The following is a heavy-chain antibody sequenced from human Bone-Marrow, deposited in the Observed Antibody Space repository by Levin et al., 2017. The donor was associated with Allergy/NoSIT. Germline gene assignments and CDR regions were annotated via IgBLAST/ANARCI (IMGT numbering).Heavy chain of an antibody. Sequence: GESLKISCAASGFTFSSYAMSWVRQAPGKGLEWVSSISGSGDGTYYADSVKGRFTISRDNSKNTLYLQINSLRAEDTAIYYCAKDLQTYAYCPGGVCSPFDYWGQGTLVTVSS. J-gene: IGHJ4*02. CDR1: GFTFSSYA. CDR3: AKDLQTYAYCPGGVCSPFDY. D-gene: IGHD2-8*02. CDR2: ISGSGDGT. V-gene: IGHV3-23*01.